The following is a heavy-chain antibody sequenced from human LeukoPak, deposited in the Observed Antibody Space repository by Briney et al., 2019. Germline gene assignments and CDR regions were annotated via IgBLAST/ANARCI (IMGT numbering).Heavy chain of an antibody. CDR2: IYPGDSDT. Sequence: GESLKISCKGSGYSFTSYWIGWVRQMPGKGLEWMGIIYPGDSDTRYSPSFQGQVTISADKSISTAYLQWSGLKASDTAMYYCARGKAAAGLYYYYGMDAWGQGTTVTVSS. CDR1: GYSFTSYW. J-gene: IGHJ6*02. V-gene: IGHV5-51*01. CDR3: ARGKAAAGLYYYYGMDA. D-gene: IGHD6-13*01.